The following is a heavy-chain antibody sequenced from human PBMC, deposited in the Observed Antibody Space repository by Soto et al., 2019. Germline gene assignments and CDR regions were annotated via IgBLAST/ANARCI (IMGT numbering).Heavy chain of an antibody. D-gene: IGHD4-17*01. J-gene: IGHJ5*02. CDR1: GFTFSSYA. V-gene: IGHV3-23*01. CDR3: AKTYGDEPGARPGEVLNWFDP. Sequence: GGSLRLSCAASGFTFSSYAMSWVRQAPGKGLEWVSAISGSGGSTYYADSVKGRFTISRDNSKNTLYLQMNSLRAEDTAVYYCAKTYGDEPGARPGEVLNWFDPWGQGTLVTVSS. CDR2: ISGSGGST.